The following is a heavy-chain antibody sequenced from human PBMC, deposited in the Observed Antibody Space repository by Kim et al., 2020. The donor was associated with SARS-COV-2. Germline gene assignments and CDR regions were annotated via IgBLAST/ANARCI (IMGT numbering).Heavy chain of an antibody. J-gene: IGHJ5*02. CDR2: INPNSGGT. CDR1: GYTFTGYY. Sequence: ASVKVSCKASGYTFTGYYMHWVRQAPGQGLEWMGWINPNSGGTNYAQKFQGWVTMTRDTSISTAYMELSRLRSDDTAVYYCARGPKYYYGSGSYTWFDPWGQGNLVTVSS. D-gene: IGHD3-10*01. V-gene: IGHV1-2*04. CDR3: ARGPKYYYGSGSYTWFDP.